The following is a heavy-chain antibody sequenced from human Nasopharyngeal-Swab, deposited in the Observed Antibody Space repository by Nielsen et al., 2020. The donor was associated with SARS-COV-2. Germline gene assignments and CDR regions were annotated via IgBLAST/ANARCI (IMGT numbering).Heavy chain of an antibody. D-gene: IGHD5-12*01. CDR1: GLTFKNAW. V-gene: IGHV3-23*01. J-gene: IGHJ6*02. Sequence: GGSLRLSCQASGLTFKNAWMSWVRQAPGKGLEWVSVISGSDHTTYYADSVKGRFTISRDNSKNTVNLQMNSLRVEDTAIYYCAKDRDSGDDSDDYYHYYGMDVWGQGTTVTVFS. CDR2: ISGSDHTT. CDR3: AKDRDSGDDSDDYYHYYGMDV.